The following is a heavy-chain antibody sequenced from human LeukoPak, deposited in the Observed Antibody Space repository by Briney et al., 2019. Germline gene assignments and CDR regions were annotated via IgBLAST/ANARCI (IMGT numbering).Heavy chain of an antibody. CDR3: ARDIWSIAAAGRGGFDP. V-gene: IGHV1-69*13. CDR2: IIPIFGTA. D-gene: IGHD6-13*01. J-gene: IGHJ5*02. Sequence: ASVKVSCMASGGTFSSYAISWVRQAPGQGLEWMGGIIPIFGTANYAQKFQGRVTITADESTSTAYMELSSLRSEDTAVYYCARDIWSIAAAGRGGFDPWGQGTLVTVSS. CDR1: GGTFSSYA.